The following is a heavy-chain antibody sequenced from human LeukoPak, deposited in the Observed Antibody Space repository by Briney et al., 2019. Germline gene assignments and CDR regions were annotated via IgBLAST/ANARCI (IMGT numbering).Heavy chain of an antibody. CDR1: GGSLSSSRYY. CDR3: AKQRRDGYNYFDY. V-gene: IGHV4-39*01. D-gene: IGHD5-24*01. CDR2: IYYSEST. Sequence: SETLSLTCTVSGGSLSSSRYYWGWIRHPPGKGLEWIGNIYYSESTYYNPSLRSRVTISVDTSKNQFSLKLSSVTAEDTAVYYCAKQRRDGYNYFDYWGQGTLVTVSS. J-gene: IGHJ4*02.